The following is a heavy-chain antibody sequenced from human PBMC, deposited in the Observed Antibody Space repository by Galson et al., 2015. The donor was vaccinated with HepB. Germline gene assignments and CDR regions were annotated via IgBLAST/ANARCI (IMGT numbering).Heavy chain of an antibody. Sequence: SVKVSCKASGYTFGNYAISWVRQAPGQGLEWMGWISGHTGHTNYAQMVQGRLTMTTDTSTNTAYMELRSLTSDDTAVYFCARDSLYSGSLTDAFDIWGQGTMVTVSS. V-gene: IGHV1-18*01. CDR2: ISGHTGHT. CDR1: GYTFGNYA. J-gene: IGHJ3*02. D-gene: IGHD1-26*01. CDR3: ARDSLYSGSLTDAFDI.